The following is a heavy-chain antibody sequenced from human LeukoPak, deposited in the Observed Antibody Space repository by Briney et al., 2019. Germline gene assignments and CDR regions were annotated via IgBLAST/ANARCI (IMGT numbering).Heavy chain of an antibody. D-gene: IGHD3-16*01. V-gene: IGHV4-34*01. CDR1: GGSLSFYF. CDR3: ARDSDSGFQ. Sequence: SETLSLTCTVSGGSLSFYFWHWIRQPPGEGLDWIGEIDNRGSTQYKPSLRSRGIISIDTSGNHFSLKLTSVTAADTAVYFCARDSDSGFQWGQGMLVTVSS. J-gene: IGHJ4*02. CDR2: IDNRGST.